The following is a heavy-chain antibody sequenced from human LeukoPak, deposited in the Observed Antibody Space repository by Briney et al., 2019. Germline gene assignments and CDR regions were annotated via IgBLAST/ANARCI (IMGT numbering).Heavy chain of an antibody. CDR1: GFTFSSYA. J-gene: IGHJ4*02. Sequence: GRSLRLSCAASGFTFSSYAMSWVRQAPGKGLEWVSAISGSGGSTYYADSVKGRFTISRDNSKNTLYVQMNSLRAEDTAVYYCAKDLTIFGVVNYYFDYWGQGTLVTVSS. CDR3: AKDLTIFGVVNYYFDY. V-gene: IGHV3-23*01. CDR2: ISGSGGST. D-gene: IGHD3-3*01.